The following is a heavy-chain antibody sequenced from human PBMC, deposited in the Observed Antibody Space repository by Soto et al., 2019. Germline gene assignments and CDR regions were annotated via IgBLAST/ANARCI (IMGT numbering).Heavy chain of an antibody. CDR2: MYNTGST. D-gene: IGHD2-21*02. CDR3: ARDLWGYCGTDCYPLDV. CDR1: GGTISRYY. V-gene: IGHV4-59*01. Sequence: QVQLQESGPGLVKPSETLSLTCTVSGGTISRYYWSWIRQPPGKGLEWIGYMYNTGSTVYNPSFKSRVTTSADTSKTQFALKLNSVTAADTAVYYCARDLWGYCGTDCYPLDVWGQGTTVTVSS. J-gene: IGHJ6*02.